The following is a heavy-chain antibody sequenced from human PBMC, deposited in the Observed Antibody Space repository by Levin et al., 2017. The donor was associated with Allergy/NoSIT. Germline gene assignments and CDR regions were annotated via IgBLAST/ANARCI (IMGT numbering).Heavy chain of an antibody. Sequence: SGGSLRLSCKGSGYSFASYWIGWVRQMPGKGLEWMGIIYPGDSDTRYSPSYEGQVTISADKSISTAYLQWSSLKASDTAVYYCASTTGLYGSGRSYFDYWGQGTLVTVSS. J-gene: IGHJ4*02. CDR3: ASTTGLYGSGRSYFDY. V-gene: IGHV5-51*01. CDR1: GYSFASYW. D-gene: IGHD3-10*01. CDR2: IYPGDSDT.